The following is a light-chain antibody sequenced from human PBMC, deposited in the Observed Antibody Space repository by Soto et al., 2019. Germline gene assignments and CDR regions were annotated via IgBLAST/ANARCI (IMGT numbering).Light chain of an antibody. Sequence: DIQMTQSPSSVSASVGDRVTITCRASQRITSWLAWYQQTPGKAPKLLIYAAASLQTGVPSRFSGSGSGTDFTLTISSLQPEDFATYFCQQAHSFPYTFGQGTKLEIK. J-gene: IGKJ2*01. CDR2: AAA. V-gene: IGKV1-12*01. CDR3: QQAHSFPYT. CDR1: QRITSW.